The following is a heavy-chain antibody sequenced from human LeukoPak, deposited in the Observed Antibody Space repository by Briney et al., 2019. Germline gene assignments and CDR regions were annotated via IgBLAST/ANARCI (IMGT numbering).Heavy chain of an antibody. J-gene: IGHJ4*02. Sequence: GGSLRLSCTAFGFTFGDYAMSWFRQAPGKGLEWVGFIRSKAYGGTTEYAASVKGRFTISRDDSKSIAYLQMNSLKTEDTAVYYCTSMDFWSGYGKDYWGQGTLVTVSS. CDR3: TSMDFWSGYGKDY. CDR2: IRSKAYGGTT. V-gene: IGHV3-49*03. D-gene: IGHD3-3*01. CDR1: GFTFGDYA.